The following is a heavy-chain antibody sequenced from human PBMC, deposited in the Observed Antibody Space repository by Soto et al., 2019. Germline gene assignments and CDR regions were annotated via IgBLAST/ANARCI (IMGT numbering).Heavy chain of an antibody. Sequence: QVQLVQSGAEVKKPGSSVTVSCKASGGTFGNSAISWVRQAPGQGLEWMGGINPIFPTPDYAQNFQGRLTITADESTSTAYMELTSLRSEDTAVYYCARDKDRQQLGGNYYYGIDVWGQGTTVTVSS. CDR3: ARDKDRQQLGGNYYYGIDV. V-gene: IGHV1-69*12. CDR2: INPIFPTP. CDR1: GGTFGNSA. J-gene: IGHJ6*02. D-gene: IGHD3-3*02.